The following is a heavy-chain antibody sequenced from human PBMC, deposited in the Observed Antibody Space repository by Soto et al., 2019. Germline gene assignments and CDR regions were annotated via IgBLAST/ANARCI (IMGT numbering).Heavy chain of an antibody. J-gene: IGHJ4*02. CDR1: GFTVSSNY. Sequence: GGSLRLSCAASGFTVSSNYMSWVRQAPGKGLEWVSVIYSGGSTYYADSVKGRFTISRHNSKNTLYLQMNSLRAEDTAVYYCARVKPPDYYYFDYWGQGTLVTVSS. CDR3: ARVKPPDYYYFDY. D-gene: IGHD2-21*01. CDR2: IYSGGST. V-gene: IGHV3-53*04.